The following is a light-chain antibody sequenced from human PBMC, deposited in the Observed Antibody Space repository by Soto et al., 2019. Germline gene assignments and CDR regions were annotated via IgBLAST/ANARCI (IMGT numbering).Light chain of an antibody. V-gene: IGKV3-15*01. CDR2: GAS. CDR3: QQYNNWLWT. Sequence: EIVMTQSPATLSVSPGERATLSCRASQSVNSNLVWYQQKPGQAPRLLIYGASTRATGIPGRFSGSGYGTEFTLTISRLQSEDFAVYYCQQYNNWLWTFGKGTKVEIK. J-gene: IGKJ1*01. CDR1: QSVNSN.